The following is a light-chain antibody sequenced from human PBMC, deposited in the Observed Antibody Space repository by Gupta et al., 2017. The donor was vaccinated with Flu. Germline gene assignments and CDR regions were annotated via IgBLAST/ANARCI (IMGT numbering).Light chain of an antibody. Sequence: QSALTQPASVSGSPGQSITISCTGTSSDVGAYNCVSWYQQPPGKAPKVMIYEVSRRPSGVASRFAASKSGNTASVIISGREEEDEADYYCSAGTSTSSDVFGTGTKVTVL. J-gene: IGLJ1*01. CDR2: EVS. CDR3: SAGTSTSSDV. V-gene: IGLV2-14*01. CDR1: SSDVGAYNC.